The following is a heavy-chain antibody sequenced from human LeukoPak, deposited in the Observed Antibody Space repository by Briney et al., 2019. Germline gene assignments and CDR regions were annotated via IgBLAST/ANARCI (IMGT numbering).Heavy chain of an antibody. CDR1: GFTFGDYA. CDR3: TSRVVPASKSVDY. Sequence: GGSLRLSCTASGFTFGDYAMSWFRQAPGKGLEWVGFIRSKAYGGTTEYAASVKGRFTISRDDSKSIAYLQMNSLKTEDTAVYYCTSRVVPASKSVDYWGQGTLVTVSS. J-gene: IGHJ4*02. CDR2: IRSKAYGGTT. V-gene: IGHV3-49*03. D-gene: IGHD2-2*01.